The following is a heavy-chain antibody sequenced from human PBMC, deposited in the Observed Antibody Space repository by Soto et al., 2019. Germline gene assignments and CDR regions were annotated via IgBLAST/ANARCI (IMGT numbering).Heavy chain of an antibody. CDR3: ATMGTPVTGLYYFDY. CDR1: GGSMSSGIYY. Sequence: QVQLQESGPGLVKPSQTLSLTCTVSGGSMSSGIYYWSWIRQPPGKGLEWIVFISYSGTAHYSASLRSRVSISVDTSKNQFSLDLSSVTAADTAVYYCATMGTPVTGLYYFDYWGQGTLVTVSS. J-gene: IGHJ4*02. CDR2: ISYSGTA. V-gene: IGHV4-30-4*01. D-gene: IGHD4-17*01.